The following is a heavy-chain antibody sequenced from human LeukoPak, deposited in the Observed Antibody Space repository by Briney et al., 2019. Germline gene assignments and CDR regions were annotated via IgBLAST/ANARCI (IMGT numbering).Heavy chain of an antibody. D-gene: IGHD2-21*02. CDR3: ARDGFLGPVTAYLDY. J-gene: IGHJ4*02. V-gene: IGHV3-74*01. CDR1: GFTSSSYA. CDR2: VKSDGGST. Sequence: PGRSLRLSCAASGFTSSSYAMHWVRQAPGKGLVSVSRVKSDGGSTSYADSVKGRFTISRDNARNTLYLQMNSLRAEDTAVYYCARDGFLGPVTAYLDYWGQGALVTVSS.